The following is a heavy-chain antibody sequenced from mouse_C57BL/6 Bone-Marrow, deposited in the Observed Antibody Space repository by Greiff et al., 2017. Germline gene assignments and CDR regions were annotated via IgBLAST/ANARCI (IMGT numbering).Heavy chain of an antibody. Sequence: DVKLVESGGGLVKPGGSLKLSCAASGFTFSSYAMSWVRQTPEKRLEWVATISDGGSYTYYPDNVKGRFTISRDNAKNNLYLQMSHLKSEDTAMYYCARPSYYINWWGDWFAYWGQGTLVTVSA. CDR2: ISDGGSYT. CDR1: GFTFSSYA. J-gene: IGHJ3*01. V-gene: IGHV5-4*03. D-gene: IGHD2-5*01. CDR3: ARPSYYINWWGDWFAY.